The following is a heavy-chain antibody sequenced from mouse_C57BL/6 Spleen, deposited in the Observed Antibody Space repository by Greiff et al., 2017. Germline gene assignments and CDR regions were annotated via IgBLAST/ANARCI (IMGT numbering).Heavy chain of an antibody. CDR2: ISGGGGNT. V-gene: IGHV5-9*01. Sequence: EVKLVESGGGLVKPGGSLKLSCAASGFTFSSYTMSWVRQTPEKRLEWVATISGGGGNTYYPDSVKGRFTISRDNAKNTLYLQMSSLRSEDTAFYYCARDGNYSRGYFDVWGTGTTVTVSS. J-gene: IGHJ1*03. D-gene: IGHD2-1*01. CDR3: ARDGNYSRGYFDV. CDR1: GFTFSSYT.